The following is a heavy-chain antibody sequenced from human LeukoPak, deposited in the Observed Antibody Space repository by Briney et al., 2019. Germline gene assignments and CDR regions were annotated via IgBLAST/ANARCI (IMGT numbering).Heavy chain of an antibody. D-gene: IGHD3-22*01. CDR1: GGSISSYY. CDR3: ARVPYDSSGYYGYGAFDI. Sequence: PSETLSLTCTVSGGSISSYYWSWIRQPPGKGREWIGYIYYSGSTNYNPSLKSRVTISVDTSKNQFSLKLSSVTAADTAVYYCARVPYDSSGYYGYGAFDIWGQGTMVTVSS. J-gene: IGHJ3*02. V-gene: IGHV4-59*01. CDR2: IYYSGST.